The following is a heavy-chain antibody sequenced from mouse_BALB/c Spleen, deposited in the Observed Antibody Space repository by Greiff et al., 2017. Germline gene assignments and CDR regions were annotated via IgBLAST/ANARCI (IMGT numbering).Heavy chain of an antibody. J-gene: IGHJ2*01. CDR1: GYSITSGYY. D-gene: IGHD2-10*02. CDR3: ARDRGYGTHY. Sequence: ESGPGLVKPSQSLSLTCSVTGYSITSGYYWNWIRQFPGNKLEWMGYISYDGSNNYNPSLKNRISITRDTSKNQFFLKLNSVTTEDTATYYCARDRGYGTHYWGQGTTLTVSS. CDR2: ISYDGSN. V-gene: IGHV3-6*02.